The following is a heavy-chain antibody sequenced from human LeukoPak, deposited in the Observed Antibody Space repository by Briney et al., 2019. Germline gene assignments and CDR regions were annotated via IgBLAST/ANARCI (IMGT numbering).Heavy chain of an antibody. V-gene: IGHV4-39*01. CDR3: ARRRVGSGWSYYFDY. Sequence: SSETLSLTCTVSGGSISSSSYYWGWIRQPPGKGLEWIGSIYYSGSTYYNPSLKSRVTISVDTSKNQFSLKLSSVTAADTAVYYCARRRVGSGWSYYFDYWGQGTLVTVSS. CDR2: IYYSGST. J-gene: IGHJ4*02. D-gene: IGHD6-19*01. CDR1: GGSISSSSYY.